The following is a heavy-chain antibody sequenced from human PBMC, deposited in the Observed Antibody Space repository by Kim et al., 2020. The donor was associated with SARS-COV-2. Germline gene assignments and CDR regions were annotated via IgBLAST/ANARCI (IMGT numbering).Heavy chain of an antibody. Sequence: QSLKSRGTISVDTSNNRFPLKLSSVTAADTAVYYCARYCSTTSCYGAMDVWGKGTTVTVSS. J-gene: IGHJ6*04. CDR3: ARYCSTTSCYGAMDV. D-gene: IGHD2-2*01. V-gene: IGHV4-39*01.